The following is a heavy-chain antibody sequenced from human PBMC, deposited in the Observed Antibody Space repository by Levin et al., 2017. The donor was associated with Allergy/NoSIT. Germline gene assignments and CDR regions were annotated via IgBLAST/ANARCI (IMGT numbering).Heavy chain of an antibody. CDR3: AKVMTTVTSKQRRPNYDYGMDV. Sequence: GESLKISCAASGFTFSSYAMSWVRQAPGKGLEWVSAISGSGGSTYYADSVKGRFTISRDNSKNTLYLQMNSLRAEDTAVYYCAKVMTTVTSKQRRPNYDYGMDVWGQGTTVTVSS. V-gene: IGHV3-23*01. J-gene: IGHJ6*02. D-gene: IGHD4-17*01. CDR1: GFTFSSYA. CDR2: ISGSGGST.